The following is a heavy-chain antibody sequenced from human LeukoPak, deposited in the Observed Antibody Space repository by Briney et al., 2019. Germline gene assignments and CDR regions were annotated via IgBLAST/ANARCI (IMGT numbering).Heavy chain of an antibody. V-gene: IGHV3-30*19. D-gene: IGHD5-18*01. CDR2: ISYDGSNK. CDR3: AREAGGYSPPLSYGMDV. Sequence: GRSLRLSCAASGFTFSSYGMHWVRQAPGKGLEWVAVISYDGSNKYYADSVKGRFTISRDNSKNTLYLQMNSLRAEDTAVYYCAREAGGYSPPLSYGMDVWGQGTTVTVSS. CDR1: GFTFSSYG. J-gene: IGHJ6*02.